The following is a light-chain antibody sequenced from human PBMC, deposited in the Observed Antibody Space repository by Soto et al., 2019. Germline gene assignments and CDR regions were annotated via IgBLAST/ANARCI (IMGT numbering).Light chain of an antibody. J-gene: IGKJ4*01. CDR3: QQYGSTPLT. CDR1: QSVKHNS. CDR2: DAS. Sequence: EIVLKQSPDTLSLSPGERATLSCRASQSVKHNSLAWYQQKPGQPPRFLIYDASSRATGIPDRFSGSGSGTDFTLTISRLEPEEFAVYYCQQYGSTPLTGGGGTKVDIK. V-gene: IGKV3-20*01.